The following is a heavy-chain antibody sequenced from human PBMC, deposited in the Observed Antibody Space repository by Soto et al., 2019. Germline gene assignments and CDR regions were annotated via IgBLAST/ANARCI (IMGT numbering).Heavy chain of an antibody. J-gene: IGHJ6*02. V-gene: IGHV1-2*02. CDR1: GYTFTGYY. CDR2: INPNSGGT. D-gene: IGHD6-6*01. Sequence: ASVKVSCKASGYTFTGYYMHWVRRAPGQGLEWMGWINPNSGGTNYAQKFQGRVTMTRDTSISTAYMELSRLRSDDTAVYYCARDQQLARKKDYYYYYGMDVWGQGTTVTVSS. CDR3: ARDQQLARKKDYYYYYGMDV.